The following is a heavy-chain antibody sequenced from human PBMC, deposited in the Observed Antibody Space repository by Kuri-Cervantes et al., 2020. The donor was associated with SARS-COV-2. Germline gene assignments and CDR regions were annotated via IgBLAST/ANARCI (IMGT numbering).Heavy chain of an antibody. CDR2: INHGGST. CDR1: GGSFSDYA. Sequence: GSLRLSCAVYGGSFSDYAWTWIRQTPEKGLEWIGQINHGGSTSCNPSLKSRVTISVDTSKKQFSLKLTSVTVADTAVYYCARGSPGYWGQGTLVTVSS. J-gene: IGHJ4*02. V-gene: IGHV4-34*01. CDR3: ARGSPGY.